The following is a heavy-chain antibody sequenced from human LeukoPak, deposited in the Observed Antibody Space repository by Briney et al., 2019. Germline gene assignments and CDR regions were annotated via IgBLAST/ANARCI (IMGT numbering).Heavy chain of an antibody. Sequence: GGSLRLSCAASGFTFSSYTLNWVRQAPGKGLEWVSAITGSGGSTYYADSVKGRFTISRDNSKNTLYLQMNSLRAEDTAVYYCAIKGTTPGDYFDYWAREPWSPSPQ. D-gene: IGHD1-1*01. J-gene: IGHJ4*02. V-gene: IGHV3-23*01. CDR3: AIKGTTPGDYFDY. CDR1: GFTFSSYT. CDR2: ITGSGGST.